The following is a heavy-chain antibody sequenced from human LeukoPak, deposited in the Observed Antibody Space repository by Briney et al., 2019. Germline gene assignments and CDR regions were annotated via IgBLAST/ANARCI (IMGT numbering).Heavy chain of an antibody. D-gene: IGHD2-8*01. CDR3: ARGRRPVYRKDAFDI. V-gene: IGHV3-23*01. CDR2: ISGSGGST. J-gene: IGHJ3*02. CDR1: GFTFSSYA. Sequence: RSGGSLRLSCAASGFTFSSYAMSWVRQAPGKGLEWVSAISGSGGSTYYADSVKGRFTISRDNSKNTLYLQMNSLRAEDTAVYYCARGRRPVYRKDAFDIWGQGTMVTVSS.